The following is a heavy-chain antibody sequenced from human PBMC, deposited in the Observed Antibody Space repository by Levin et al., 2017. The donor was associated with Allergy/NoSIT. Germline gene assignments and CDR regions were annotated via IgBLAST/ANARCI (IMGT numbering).Heavy chain of an antibody. J-gene: IGHJ6*03. V-gene: IGHV4-59*08. Sequence: GSLRLSCTVSGGSISSYYWSWIRQPPGKGLEWIGYIYYSGSTNYNPSLKSRVTISVDTSKNQFSLKLSSVTAADTAVYYCARLGNSSGWFSSYYYYYYMDVWGKGTTVTVSS. D-gene: IGHD6-19*01. CDR1: GGSISSYY. CDR2: IYYSGST. CDR3: ARLGNSSGWFSSYYYYYYMDV.